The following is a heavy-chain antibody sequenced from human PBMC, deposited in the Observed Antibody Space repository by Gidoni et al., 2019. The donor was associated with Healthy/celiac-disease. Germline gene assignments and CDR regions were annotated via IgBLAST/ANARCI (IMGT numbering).Heavy chain of an antibody. J-gene: IGHJ4*02. CDR2: ISGSGGST. V-gene: IGHV3-23*01. CDR1: GFTFSSYA. Sequence: EVQLLESGGGLVQPGGSLRLSCAASGFTFSSYAMSWVRQAPGKGLEWVSAISGSGGSTYYADSVKGRFTISRDNSKNTLYLQMNSLRAEDTAVYYCAKVSRDSSSSSPSGEYWGQGTLVTVSS. D-gene: IGHD6-6*01. CDR3: AKVSRDSSSSSPSGEY.